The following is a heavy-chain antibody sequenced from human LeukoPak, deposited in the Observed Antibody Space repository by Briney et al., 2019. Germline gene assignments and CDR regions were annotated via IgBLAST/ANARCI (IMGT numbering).Heavy chain of an antibody. CDR2: ISYDGSNK. CDR3: AKDGPGIAAAAIDY. CDR1: GFTFSSYG. D-gene: IGHD6-13*01. Sequence: GGSLRLSCAASGFTFSSYGMHWVRQAPGKGLEWVAVISYDGSNKYYVDSVKGRFTISRDNSKNTLYLQMNSLRAEDTAVYYCAKDGPGIAAAAIDYWGQGTLVTVSS. V-gene: IGHV3-30*18. J-gene: IGHJ4*02.